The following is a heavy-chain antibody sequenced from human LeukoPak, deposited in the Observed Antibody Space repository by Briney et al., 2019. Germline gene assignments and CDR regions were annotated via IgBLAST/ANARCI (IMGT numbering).Heavy chain of an antibody. CDR3: ARGSRRTHGYSSGWFGY. Sequence: SETLSLTCAVYGGSFSGYYWSWIRQPPGKGLEWIGEINHSGSTNYNPSLKSRVTISVDTSKHQFSLKLSSVTAADTAVYYCARGSRRTHGYSSGWFGYWGQGTLVTVSS. V-gene: IGHV4-34*01. J-gene: IGHJ4*02. D-gene: IGHD6-19*01. CDR2: INHSGST. CDR1: GGSFSGYY.